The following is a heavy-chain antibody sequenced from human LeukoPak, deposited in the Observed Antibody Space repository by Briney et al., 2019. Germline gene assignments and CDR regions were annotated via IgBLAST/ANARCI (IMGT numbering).Heavy chain of an antibody. V-gene: IGHV3-23*01. CDR3: AKPLSGWYSFDY. D-gene: IGHD6-19*01. J-gene: IGHJ4*02. CDR2: ISGSDART. CDR1: GFTFSSNA. Sequence: AGSLRLSCAASGFTFSSNAMSWVRQAPGKGLEWVSAISGSDARTYYADSVKGRFTISRDNSKNTLYLQMSSLRAEDTAVYYCAKPLSGWYSFDYWGQGTLVTVSS.